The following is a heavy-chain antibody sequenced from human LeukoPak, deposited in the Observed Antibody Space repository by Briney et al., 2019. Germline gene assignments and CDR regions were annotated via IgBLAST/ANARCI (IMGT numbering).Heavy chain of an antibody. Sequence: SETLSLTCAVYGGSFSDYFWGWIRQPPGKGLEWIWEINHSGRTYYNPSLTSRVTISVDTSKNQFSLNLCSLTAAHTPVYSCARDVVVVPAAIHYGMDVWGQGTTVTVSS. CDR3: ARDVVVVPAAIHYGMDV. CDR1: GGSFSDYF. J-gene: IGHJ6*01. V-gene: IGHV4-34*01. D-gene: IGHD2-2*01. CDR2: INHSGRT.